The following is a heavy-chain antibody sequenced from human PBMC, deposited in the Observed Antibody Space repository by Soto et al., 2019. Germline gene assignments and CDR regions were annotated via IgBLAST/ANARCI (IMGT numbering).Heavy chain of an antibody. Sequence: GGSLRLSCAASGFTFSSYWMHWVRQAPGKGLVWVSRINSDGSSTSYADSVKGRFTISRDNAKNTLYLQMNSLRAEDTAVYYCARVRRAGRVYYGMDVWGQVTTVTVSS. CDR3: ARVRRAGRVYYGMDV. D-gene: IGHD6-19*01. V-gene: IGHV3-74*01. CDR2: INSDGSST. J-gene: IGHJ6*02. CDR1: GFTFSSYW.